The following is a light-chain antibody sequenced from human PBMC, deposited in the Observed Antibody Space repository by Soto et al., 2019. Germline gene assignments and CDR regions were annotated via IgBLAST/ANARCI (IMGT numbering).Light chain of an antibody. CDR3: QQYGTAPIT. CDR1: QSVASGH. CDR2: DAS. Sequence: EIVLTQSPGTLSLSPGERATLSCRASQSVASGHLAWYQQTPGQAPRLLVSDASSRATGIPDRFSGSASGTDFTLTISRLEPEDSAMYYCQQYGTAPITFGQGKRLEIK. V-gene: IGKV3-20*01. J-gene: IGKJ5*01.